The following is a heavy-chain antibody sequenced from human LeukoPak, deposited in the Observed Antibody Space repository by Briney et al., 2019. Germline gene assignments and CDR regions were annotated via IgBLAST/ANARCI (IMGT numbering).Heavy chain of an antibody. Sequence: ATVKLPCNASGYTFTSYGISWVRQAPGQGLEWMGWISAYNGNTNYAQKLQGRVTMTTDTFTTTAYMELRSLRSGDTAVYYCARDRPQGCFGELSHSDYWGEGALVTVSS. CDR1: GYTFTSYG. CDR3: ARDRPQGCFGELSHSDY. V-gene: IGHV1-18*04. D-gene: IGHD3-10*01. J-gene: IGHJ4*02. CDR2: ISAYNGNT.